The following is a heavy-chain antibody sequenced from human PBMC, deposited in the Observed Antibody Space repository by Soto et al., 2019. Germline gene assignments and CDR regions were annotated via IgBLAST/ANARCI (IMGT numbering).Heavy chain of an antibody. Sequence: EVQLVESGGGLVQPGGSLRLSCAASGFTFSSYAMHWVRQAPGKGLEYVSAISSNGGSTYYANSVKGRFTISRDNSKNTLYLQMGSLRAEDMAVYYCARGYCSSTSCPHPIDYWGQGTLVTVSS. J-gene: IGHJ4*02. D-gene: IGHD2-2*01. CDR3: ARGYCSSTSCPHPIDY. V-gene: IGHV3-64*01. CDR2: ISSNGGST. CDR1: GFTFSSYA.